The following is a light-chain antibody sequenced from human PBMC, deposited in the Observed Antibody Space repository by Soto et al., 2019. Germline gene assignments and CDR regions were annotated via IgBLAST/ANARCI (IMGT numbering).Light chain of an antibody. CDR1: QGISNY. CDR2: AAS. J-gene: IGKJ1*01. V-gene: IGKV1-27*01. Sequence: DIQMTQSPSSLSASVGDRVTITCRASQGISNYLAWYQQKPGKVPKLLIYAASTLQSGVPSRFSGSGSRTDFTLTISNLQPEDVATYYCQKYNSAPRTFGQGTKVEIK. CDR3: QKYNSAPRT.